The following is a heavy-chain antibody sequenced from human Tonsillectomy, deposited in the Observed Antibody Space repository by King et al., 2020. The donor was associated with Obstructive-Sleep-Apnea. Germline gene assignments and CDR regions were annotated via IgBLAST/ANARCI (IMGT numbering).Heavy chain of an antibody. D-gene: IGHD6-13*01. V-gene: IGHV4-30-4*01. CDR1: GGSISSGDYY. J-gene: IGHJ4*02. CDR3: ARGRSSSWYGEERTEDVDY. CDR2: IYYSGST. Sequence: QLQESGPGLVKPSQTLSLTCTVSGGSISSGDYYWSWIRQPPGKGLEWIGYIYYSGSTYYNPSLKSRVTISVDTSKNQFSLKLCSVTAADTAVYYCARGRSSSWYGEERTEDVDYWGQGTLVTVSS.